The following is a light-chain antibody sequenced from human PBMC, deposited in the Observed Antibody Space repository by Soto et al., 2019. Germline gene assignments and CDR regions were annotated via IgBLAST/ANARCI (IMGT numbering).Light chain of an antibody. V-gene: IGLV1-44*01. CDR1: NSNIGSNT. CDR2: GND. CDR3: AVWDDRLRSRV. J-gene: IGLJ2*01. Sequence: QAVVTQPPSASGTPGQRVTISCFGSNSNIGSNTVNWYQQFPGTAPRFLLYGNDQRPSGVPDRFSASQSGTSASLAISGLQSEDEADYYCAVWDDRLRSRVFGGGTKLTVL.